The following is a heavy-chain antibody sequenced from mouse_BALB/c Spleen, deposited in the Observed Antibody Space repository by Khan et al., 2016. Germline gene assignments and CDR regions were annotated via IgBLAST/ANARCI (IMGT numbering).Heavy chain of an antibody. Sequence: EVELVESGGGLVQPGGSLKLSCATSGCTFSDYYMYWVRQTPEKRLEWVAYISNGGGSTYYPDTVKGRFTISRDNAKNTLYLQMSRLKSEDTAMYYCARKGYRYDYAMDYWGQGTSVTVSS. CDR2: ISNGGGST. V-gene: IGHV5-12*02. CDR3: ARKGYRYDYAMDY. D-gene: IGHD2-14*01. J-gene: IGHJ4*01. CDR1: GCTFSDYY.